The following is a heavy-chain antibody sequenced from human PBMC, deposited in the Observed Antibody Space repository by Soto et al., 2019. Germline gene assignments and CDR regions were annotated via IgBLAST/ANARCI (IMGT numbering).Heavy chain of an antibody. CDR3: ARIGKVVAATDYYYYYGMDV. D-gene: IGHD2-15*01. CDR1: GYSFTSYW. V-gene: IGHV5-10-1*01. J-gene: IGHJ6*02. CDR2: IDPSDSYT. Sequence: ESLKISCKGSGYSFTSYWISWVRQMPGKGLEWMGRIDPSDSYTNYSPSFQGHVTISADKSISTAYLQWSSLKASDTAMYYCARIGKVVAATDYYYYYGMDVWGQGTTVTVSS.